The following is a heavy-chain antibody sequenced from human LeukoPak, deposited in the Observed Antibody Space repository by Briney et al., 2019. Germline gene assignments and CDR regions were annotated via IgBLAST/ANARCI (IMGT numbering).Heavy chain of an antibody. D-gene: IGHD3-22*01. CDR2: ISSSSGYI. Sequence: GGSLRLSCAASGFTFNTYTLNWVRQAPGQGLEWLSSISSSSGYIFYADSVKGRFTISRDNAKNSLYLQMDSLSAEDTAVHYCVREYSIGHSLTPAFDYWGQGTLVTVSS. CDR3: VREYSIGHSLTPAFDY. J-gene: IGHJ4*02. V-gene: IGHV3-21*01. CDR1: GFTFNTYT.